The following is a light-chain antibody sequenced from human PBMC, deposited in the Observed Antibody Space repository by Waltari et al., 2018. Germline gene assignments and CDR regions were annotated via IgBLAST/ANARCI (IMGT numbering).Light chain of an antibody. CDR3: QQYNNWPPGT. Sequence: TVVTQSPATLSVSPGESASLSCRTSQTIGLSLAWYQQKPGQAPRLLIYHASTRATGIPARCSGSGAESEFTLTISSLQSEDVAVYYCQQYNNWPPGTFGQGTRVEI. CDR1: QTIGLS. J-gene: IGKJ1*01. V-gene: IGKV3-15*01. CDR2: HAS.